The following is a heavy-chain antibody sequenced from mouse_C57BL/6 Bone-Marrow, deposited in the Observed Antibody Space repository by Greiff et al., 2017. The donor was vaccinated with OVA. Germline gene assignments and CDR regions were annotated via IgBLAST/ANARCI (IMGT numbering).Heavy chain of an antibody. V-gene: IGHV1-66*01. J-gene: IGHJ2*01. Sequence: VQLQQSGPELVKPGASVKISCKASGYSFTSYYIHWVKQRPGQGLEWIGWIYPGSGNTKYNEKFKGKATLTADTSSSTAYMQLSSLTSEDSAVYYCARNHITTVVAHFDYWGQGTTLTVSS. CDR1: GYSFTSYY. D-gene: IGHD1-1*01. CDR2: IYPGSGNT. CDR3: ARNHITTVVAHFDY.